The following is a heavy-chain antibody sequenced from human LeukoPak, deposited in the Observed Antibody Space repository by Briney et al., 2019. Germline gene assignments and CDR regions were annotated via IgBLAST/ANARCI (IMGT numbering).Heavy chain of an antibody. CDR2: IKQDGSEK. D-gene: IGHD3-3*01. J-gene: IGHJ3*02. CDR3: ARPTPYDADAFDI. V-gene: IGHV3-7*03. CDR1: GFTFSSYW. Sequence: GGSLRLSCAASGFTFSSYWMSWVRQAPGKGLEWVANIKQDGSEKYYVDSVKGRFTISRDNAKNSLYLQMNSLRAEDAAVYYCARPTPYDADAFDIWGQGTMVTVSS.